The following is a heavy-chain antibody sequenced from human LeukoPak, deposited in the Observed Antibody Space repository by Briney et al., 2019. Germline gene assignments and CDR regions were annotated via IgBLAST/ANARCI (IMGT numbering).Heavy chain of an antibody. CDR3: AAGLVTPY. CDR2: MSSTSSYI. D-gene: IGHD3/OR15-3a*01. Sequence: GGSLRLSCAASGFTFSTYTLHWVRQVPGKGLEWVSSMSSTSSYIYYADSVKGRFTISRDNAKNSLYLQMNSLRVEDTAVYYCAAGLVTPYWGQGTLVTVSS. V-gene: IGHV3-21*01. J-gene: IGHJ4*02. CDR1: GFTFSTYT.